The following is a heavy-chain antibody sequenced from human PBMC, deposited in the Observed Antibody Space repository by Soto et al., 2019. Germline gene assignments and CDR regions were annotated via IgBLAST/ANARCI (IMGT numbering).Heavy chain of an antibody. J-gene: IGHJ4*02. CDR3: ARDLVGFYDSSGYSEPFDY. Sequence: ASVKVSCKASGYTFTSYAMHWMSQAPGKMLEWMGWINAGNGNTKYSQKLQGRVTMTTDTSTSTAYMELRSLRSDDTAVYYCARDLVGFYDSSGYSEPFDYWGQGTLVTVSS. D-gene: IGHD3-22*01. CDR1: GYTFTSYA. CDR2: INAGNGNT. V-gene: IGHV1-3*01.